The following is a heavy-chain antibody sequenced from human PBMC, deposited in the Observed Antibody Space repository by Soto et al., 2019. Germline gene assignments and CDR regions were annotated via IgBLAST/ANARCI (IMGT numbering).Heavy chain of an antibody. CDR3: AKRGFRSDTTCYSFHFDY. CDR1: GFTFSGHG. D-gene: IGHD2-15*01. J-gene: IGHJ4*02. V-gene: IGHV3-30*18. CDR2: ITSDGSNK. Sequence: PGGSLRLSCAASGFTFSGHGMHWVRQAPGKGLEWVALITSDGSNKYYADSVKGRVTISRDNSKNTLYLQMNSLRVEDTAVYYCAKRGFRSDTTCYSFHFDYWGQGTLVTVSS.